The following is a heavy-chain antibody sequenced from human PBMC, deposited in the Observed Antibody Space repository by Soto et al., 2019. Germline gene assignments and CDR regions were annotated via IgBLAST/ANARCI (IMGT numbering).Heavy chain of an antibody. CDR3: ARHYSSGSRNWFDP. J-gene: IGHJ5*02. D-gene: IGHD6-19*01. V-gene: IGHV4-39*01. CDR1: GCSINSSSYF. CDR2: IYYSGST. Sequence: SETLSLTCSVSGCSINSSSYFWGWVRQPPGKGLEWIGSIYYSGSTYYNPSLRSRVTISVDTSKNQFSLKLSSVTAADTAVFYCARHYSSGSRNWFDPWGQGTLVTVSS.